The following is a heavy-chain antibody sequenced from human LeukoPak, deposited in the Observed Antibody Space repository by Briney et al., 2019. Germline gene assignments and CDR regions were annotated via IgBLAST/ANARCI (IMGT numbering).Heavy chain of an antibody. CDR1: GGSISSHY. D-gene: IGHD3-22*01. CDR3: AREEGYYDTSGRYYYYYMDV. CDR2: IYYSGST. Sequence: PSETLSLTCTVSGGSISSHYWSWIRQPPGKGLEWIGYIYYSGSTNYNPSLKGRVTISVDTSKNQFSLRLSSVTAADTAVYYCAREEGYYDTSGRYYYYYMDVWGKGTTVPVSS. V-gene: IGHV4-59*11. J-gene: IGHJ6*03.